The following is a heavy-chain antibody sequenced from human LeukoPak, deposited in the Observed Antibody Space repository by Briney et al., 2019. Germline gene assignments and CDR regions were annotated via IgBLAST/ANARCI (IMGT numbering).Heavy chain of an antibody. CDR2: ISFDGGNA. V-gene: IGHV3-30*03. CDR3: ATTRSSGWYEVDY. D-gene: IGHD6-19*01. Sequence: PGGFLRLSCAASGFSFNTYGFSWVRQTPGKGLDWVAVISFDGGNAFYADSVKGRFTISRDDSKNTLYLQMNSLRTEDTALYYCATTRSSGWYEVDYWGQGTLVTVSS. CDR1: GFSFNTYG. J-gene: IGHJ4*02.